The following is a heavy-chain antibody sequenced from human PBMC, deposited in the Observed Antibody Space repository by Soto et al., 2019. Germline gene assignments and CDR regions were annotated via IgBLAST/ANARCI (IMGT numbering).Heavy chain of an antibody. Sequence: QVQLQESGPGLVKPSETLSLICTVSGGSISSYYWNWIRQPPGKGLEWIGYIYYTGSTNYNPSIKSRVTISLDTSKNQFSLKLNSVTAADTAVYYCARGRGGNSRFYFDYWGQGTLVTVSS. CDR2: IYYTGST. V-gene: IGHV4-59*01. D-gene: IGHD2-21*02. CDR3: ARGRGGNSRFYFDY. CDR1: GGSISSYY. J-gene: IGHJ4*02.